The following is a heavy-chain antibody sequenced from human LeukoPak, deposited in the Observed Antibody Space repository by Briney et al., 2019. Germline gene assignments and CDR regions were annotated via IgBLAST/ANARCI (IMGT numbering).Heavy chain of an antibody. J-gene: IGHJ4*02. CDR2: ISAYNGNT. CDR3: ARDAGYDILTGYYKGIEYFDY. Sequence: GASVKVSCKASGYTFTSYGISWVRQAPGQGLEWMGWISAYNGNTNYAQKLQGRVTMTTDTSTSTAYMELRSLRSDDTAVYYCARDAGYDILTGYYKGIEYFDYWGQGTLDTVSS. CDR1: GYTFTSYG. D-gene: IGHD3-9*01. V-gene: IGHV1-18*01.